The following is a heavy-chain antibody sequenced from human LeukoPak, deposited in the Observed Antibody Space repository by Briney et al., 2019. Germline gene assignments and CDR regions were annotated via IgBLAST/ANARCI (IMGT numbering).Heavy chain of an antibody. CDR1: GGSISGGSYY. CDR3: ARQVYSSSWYYFLDY. CDR2: IYYSGST. J-gene: IGHJ4*02. D-gene: IGHD6-13*01. V-gene: IGHV4-61*01. Sequence: SETLSLTCTVSGGSISGGSYYWSWIRQPPGKGLEWIGYIYYSGSTNYYPSLKSRVTISVDTSKNQFSLKLSSVTAADTAVYYCARQVYSSSWYYFLDYWGQGTLVTVSS.